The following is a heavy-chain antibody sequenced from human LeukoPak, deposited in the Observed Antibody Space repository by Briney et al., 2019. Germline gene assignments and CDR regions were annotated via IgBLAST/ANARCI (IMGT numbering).Heavy chain of an antibody. CDR3: AKGGYYYDSSGYVY. J-gene: IGHJ4*02. Sequence: KSGGSLRLSCAASGFTFSSYAMSWVRQAPGKGLEWVSAISGSGGSTYYADSVKGRFTISRDNSKNTLYLQMNSLRAEDTALYYCAKGGYYYDSSGYVYWGQGTLVTVSS. CDR2: ISGSGGST. D-gene: IGHD3-22*01. CDR1: GFTFSSYA. V-gene: IGHV3-23*01.